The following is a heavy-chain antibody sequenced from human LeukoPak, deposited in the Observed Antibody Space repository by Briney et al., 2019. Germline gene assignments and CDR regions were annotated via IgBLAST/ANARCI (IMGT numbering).Heavy chain of an antibody. D-gene: IGHD6-13*01. CDR3: ARDEGSSSWYAY. V-gene: IGHV3-21*01. CDR2: ISSSSSYI. Sequence: GGSLRLSCAASGFTFSSYSMNWVRQAPGKGLEWVSSISSSSSYIYYADSVKGRFTISRDNAKNSPYLQMNSLRAEDTAVYYCARDEGSSSWYAYWGQGTLVTVSS. J-gene: IGHJ4*02. CDR1: GFTFSSYS.